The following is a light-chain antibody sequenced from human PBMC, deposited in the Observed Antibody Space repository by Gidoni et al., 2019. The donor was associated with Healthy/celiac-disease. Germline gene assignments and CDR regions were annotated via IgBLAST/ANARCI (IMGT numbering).Light chain of an antibody. Sequence: EIVMTQSPATLSVSPGERATLSCRASQSVNSNLAWYQQKPGQAPRLLIYAASTRATGIPARFSGSGSGTEFTLTISSLQSEDFVVYYCQQYNNWPPWTFGQGTKVEIK. V-gene: IGKV3-15*01. J-gene: IGKJ1*01. CDR3: QQYNNWPPWT. CDR1: QSVNSN. CDR2: AAS.